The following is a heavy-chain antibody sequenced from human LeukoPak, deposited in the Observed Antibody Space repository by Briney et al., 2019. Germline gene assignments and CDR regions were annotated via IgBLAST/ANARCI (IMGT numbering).Heavy chain of an antibody. V-gene: IGHV4-38-2*02. J-gene: IGHJ5*02. CDR2: IYYSGST. Sequence: SETLSLTCTVSGYSISSGYYWGWIRQPPGKGLEWIGSIYYSGSTYYNPSLKSRVTISVDTSKNQFSLKLSSVTAADTAVYYCARHTGGSYSHWFDPWGQGTLVTVSS. CDR3: ARHTGGSYSHWFDP. D-gene: IGHD1-26*01. CDR1: GYSISSGYY.